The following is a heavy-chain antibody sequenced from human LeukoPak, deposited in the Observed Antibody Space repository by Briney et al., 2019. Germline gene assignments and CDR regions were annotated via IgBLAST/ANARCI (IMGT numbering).Heavy chain of an antibody. J-gene: IGHJ4*02. Sequence: PSQTLSLTCTVSGGSISSGDYYWSWIRQTPGKGLEWIGYIYYSGSTYYNPSLKSRVTISVDTSKNQFSLKLSSVTAADTAVYYCARVVVITTLFDYWGQGTLVTVSS. V-gene: IGHV4-30-4*01. CDR2: IYYSGST. CDR1: GGSISSGDYY. CDR3: ARVVVITTLFDY. D-gene: IGHD3-22*01.